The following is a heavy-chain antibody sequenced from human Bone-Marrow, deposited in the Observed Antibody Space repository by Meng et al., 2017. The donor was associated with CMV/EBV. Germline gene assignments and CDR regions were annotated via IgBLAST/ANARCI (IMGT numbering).Heavy chain of an antibody. Sequence: SETLSLTCSVTGVSVRNGDYYWFWIRQSPGKGLEWIGYVHYSGRTNYNPSLMSRVTISLDTSRKQFSLKLTSVTAEDTAVYYCANQGGDGEEDWYFDLWGRSTLVTVSS. CDR1: GVSVRNGDYY. V-gene: IGHV4-61*08. CDR3: ANQGGDGEEDWYFDL. CDR2: VHYSGRT. D-gene: IGHD2-21*01. J-gene: IGHJ2*01.